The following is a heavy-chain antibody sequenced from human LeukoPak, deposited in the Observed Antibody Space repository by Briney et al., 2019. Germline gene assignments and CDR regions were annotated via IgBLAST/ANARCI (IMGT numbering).Heavy chain of an antibody. CDR2: IYTSGST. Sequence: PSETLSLTCTVSGGSISSGSYYWSWIRQPAGKGLEWIGRIYTSGSTNYNPSLKSRVTISVDTSKNQFSLKLSSVTAADTAVYYCAGAVEWLLSGRYYYYYMDVWGKGTTVTVSS. CDR3: AGAVEWLLSGRYYYYYMDV. D-gene: IGHD3-3*01. J-gene: IGHJ6*03. CDR1: GGSISSGSYY. V-gene: IGHV4-61*02.